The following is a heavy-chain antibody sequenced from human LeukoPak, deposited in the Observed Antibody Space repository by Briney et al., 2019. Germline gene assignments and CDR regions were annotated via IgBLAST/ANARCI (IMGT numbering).Heavy chain of an antibody. V-gene: IGHV1-2*02. D-gene: IGHD6-19*01. CDR1: GYTFTGYH. Sequence: ASVKVSCKAPGYTFTGYHMHWVRQAPGQGLEWMGWINPNSGDTNYAQKFQGRVTMTRDTSITTAYMQLSRLRSDDTAVYYCARDVGYRSGWHWENWGQGTLVTVSS. CDR3: ARDVGYRSGWHWEN. CDR2: INPNSGDT. J-gene: IGHJ4*02.